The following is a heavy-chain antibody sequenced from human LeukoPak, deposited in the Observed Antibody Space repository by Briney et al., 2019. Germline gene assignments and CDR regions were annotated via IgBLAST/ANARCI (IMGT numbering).Heavy chain of an antibody. V-gene: IGHV1-2*02. D-gene: IGHD2-2*01. CDR2: IDPNTGDS. CDR1: EYTFTGYY. Sequence: ASVKVSCKASEYTFTGYYIHWVRQAPGQGLEWMGWIDPNTGDSNYVQKFQGRVTMTRDTSISTAYMELSRLRSDDTTFYYCARIRYCGGISCYYIDYWGQGTLVTVSS. J-gene: IGHJ4*02. CDR3: ARIRYCGGISCYYIDY.